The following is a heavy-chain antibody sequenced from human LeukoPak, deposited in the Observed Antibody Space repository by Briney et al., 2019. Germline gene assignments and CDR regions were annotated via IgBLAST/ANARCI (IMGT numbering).Heavy chain of an antibody. CDR3: ARWPLAVAANYYFDY. D-gene: IGHD6-19*01. V-gene: IGHV4-34*01. J-gene: IGHJ4*02. CDR1: GGSFSGYY. Sequence: SETLSLTCAVYGGSFSGYYWTWIRQPPGKGLEWIGEINHTGSTNYNPSLKSRVTISVGTSRNQFSLKLSSVTAADTAVYYCARWPLAVAANYYFDYWGQGILVTVSS. CDR2: INHTGST.